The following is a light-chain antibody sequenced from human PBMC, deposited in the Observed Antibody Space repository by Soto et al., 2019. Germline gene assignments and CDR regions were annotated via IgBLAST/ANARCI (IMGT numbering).Light chain of an antibody. CDR1: QSISTW. V-gene: IGKV1-5*01. CDR2: DAS. CDR3: QQYYSYCT. J-gene: IGKJ2*02. Sequence: DIQLTQSPSTLSASVGDRVTFTCRASQSISTWLAWYQQKPGKAPNLLIHDASSLESGVLSRFSGSGSGTEFTLTISILQPDDVVTYSCQQYYSYCTFGQGTKVEIK.